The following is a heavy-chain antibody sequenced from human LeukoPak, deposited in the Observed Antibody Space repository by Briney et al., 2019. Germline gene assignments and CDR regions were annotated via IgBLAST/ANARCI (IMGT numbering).Heavy chain of an antibody. Sequence: ASAKVSCKASGYTFTNYGISWVRQAPGQGLEWMGWISAYYGNTNYAQKLQDRVTMTTDTSTSIAYMELRSLRSDDTAVYYCARDTYCSSTSCFPYYMDVRGTGTTVTVSS. CDR1: GYTFTNYG. D-gene: IGHD2-2*01. CDR2: ISAYYGNT. V-gene: IGHV1-18*01. J-gene: IGHJ6*03. CDR3: ARDTYCSSTSCFPYYMDV.